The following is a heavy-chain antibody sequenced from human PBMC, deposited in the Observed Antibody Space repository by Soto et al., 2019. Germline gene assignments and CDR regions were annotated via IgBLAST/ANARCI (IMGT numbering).Heavy chain of an antibody. CDR2: IYYSRST. Sequence: SETLSHTCTVSGGSISSYYWSWIRQPPGKGLEWIGYIYYSRSTNYNPSLKSRVTISVDTSKNQFSLKLSSVTAADTAVYYCARLGEDIVVVPAGVSFPYYYYYYMDVWGKGTTVTVSS. V-gene: IGHV4-59*01. CDR1: GGSISSYY. D-gene: IGHD2-2*01. J-gene: IGHJ6*03. CDR3: ARLGEDIVVVPAGVSFPYYYYYYMDV.